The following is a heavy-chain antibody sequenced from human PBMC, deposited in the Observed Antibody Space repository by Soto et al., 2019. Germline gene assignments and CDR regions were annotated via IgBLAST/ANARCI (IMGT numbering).Heavy chain of an antibody. J-gene: IGHJ4*01. Sequence: GSLRLSCVASGFSFSSYDMSWVRQAPGKGLEWVSFIIGNSGTTYYADSVKGRFTISRDNSKNTLYLQMSRLGAEDTAAYYCAKGSTYSFYFDHWGQGTLVTVSS. V-gene: IGHV3-23*01. CDR1: GFSFSSYD. D-gene: IGHD5-18*01. CDR2: IIGNSGTT. CDR3: AKGSTYSFYFDH.